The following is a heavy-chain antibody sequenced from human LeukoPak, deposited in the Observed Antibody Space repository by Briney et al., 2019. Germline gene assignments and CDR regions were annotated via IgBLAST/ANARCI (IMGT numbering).Heavy chain of an antibody. CDR1: GPTFSSYA. CDR3: AIYIGCSSTSCPPSYYYGMDV. D-gene: IGHD2-2*01. Sequence: SSVKVSCKASGPTFSSYATSWVRQAPGQRLKWMRGIIPIFGTANYAQMFQGRVTIPADESTSTAYMVLSSLRSEDTAVYYCAIYIGCSSTSCPPSYYYGMDVWGKGTTVIVSS. V-gene: IGHV1-69*01. CDR2: IIPIFGTA. J-gene: IGHJ6*04.